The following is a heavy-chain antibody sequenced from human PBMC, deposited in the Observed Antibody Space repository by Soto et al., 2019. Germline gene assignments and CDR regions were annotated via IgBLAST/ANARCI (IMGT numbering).Heavy chain of an antibody. CDR3: ARDRTISDYRGSGALGL. J-gene: IGHJ4*02. Sequence: EVQLVESGGGLVQPGGSLRLSCAASGFTVSGHYMSWVRQAPGKGLEWVSVIYSGGSTYYANSVTGRFTISRDNSRNTVHLQMNRLRAEDTAVYYCARDRTISDYRGSGALGLWGQGTLVSVSS. V-gene: IGHV3-66*01. CDR1: GFTVSGHY. D-gene: IGHD5-12*01. CDR2: IYSGGST.